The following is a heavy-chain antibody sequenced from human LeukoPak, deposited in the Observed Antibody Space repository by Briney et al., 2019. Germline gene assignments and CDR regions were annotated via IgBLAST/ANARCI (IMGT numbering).Heavy chain of an antibody. CDR3: ARVGRGVAGYGY. CDR2: IYSGGST. J-gene: IGHJ4*02. V-gene: IGHV3-53*01. CDR1: GFTVSSNY. Sequence: GGSLRLSCAASGFTVSSNYMSWVRQAPGKGLEWVSAIYSGGSTYYADSVKGRFTISRDNSKNTLYLQMNSLRAEDTAVYYCARVGRGVAGYGYWGQGTLVTVSS. D-gene: IGHD6-19*01.